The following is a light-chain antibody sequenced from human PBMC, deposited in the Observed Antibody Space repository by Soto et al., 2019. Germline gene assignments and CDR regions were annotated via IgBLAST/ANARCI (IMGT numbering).Light chain of an antibody. J-gene: IGKJ1*01. CDR1: QSISRSY. CDR2: GAS. CDR3: QHYGGAPRT. V-gene: IGKV3-20*01. Sequence: EIVLTQSPGTLSLSPGERATLSCRASQSISRSYLAWYQQKPGQAPRLLIFGASSRATGIPERFSGSGSDTDFTLTTSRLEPEDFAVYYCQHYGGAPRTFGQGTKVEIK.